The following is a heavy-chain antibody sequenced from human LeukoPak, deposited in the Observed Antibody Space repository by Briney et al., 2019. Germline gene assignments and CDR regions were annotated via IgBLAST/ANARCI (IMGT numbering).Heavy chain of an antibody. V-gene: IGHV3-48*03. CDR2: ISSSGSTI. Sequence: PGGSLRLSCAASGFTFSSYEMNWVRQAPGKGLEWVSYISSSGSTIYYADSVKGRFTISRDNAKNSLYLQMNSLRAEDTAVYYCARDPNSYYFDYWGQGTLVTVSS. CDR1: GFTFSSYE. J-gene: IGHJ4*02. CDR3: ARDPNSYYFDY.